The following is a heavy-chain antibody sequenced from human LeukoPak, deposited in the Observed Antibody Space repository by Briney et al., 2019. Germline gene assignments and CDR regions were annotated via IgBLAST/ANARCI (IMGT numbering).Heavy chain of an antibody. CDR3: ARAVRYGPFDY. V-gene: IGHV4-59*01. CDR1: GGSISSYY. Sequence: SETLSLTCTVSGGSISSYYWSWIRQPPGKGLEWIGYIYYSGSTNYNPSLKSRVTISVDTSKNQFSLKLSSVTAADTAVYYCARAVRYGPFDYWGQGTLVTVSS. D-gene: IGHD4-17*01. CDR2: IYYSGST. J-gene: IGHJ4*02.